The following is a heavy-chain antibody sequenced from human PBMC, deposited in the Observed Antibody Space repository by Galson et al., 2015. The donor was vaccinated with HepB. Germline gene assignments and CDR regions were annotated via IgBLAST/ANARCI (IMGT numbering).Heavy chain of an antibody. V-gene: IGHV3-48*04. CDR1: GFTFSSYS. Sequence: LRLSCAASGFTFSSYSMNWVRQAPGKGLEWVSYISSSSSTIYYADSVKGRFTISRDNAKNSLYLQMNSLRAEDTAVYYCARVANGYGIDVWGQGTTVTVSS. CDR3: ARVANGYGIDV. J-gene: IGHJ6*02. D-gene: IGHD4/OR15-4a*01. CDR2: ISSSSSTI.